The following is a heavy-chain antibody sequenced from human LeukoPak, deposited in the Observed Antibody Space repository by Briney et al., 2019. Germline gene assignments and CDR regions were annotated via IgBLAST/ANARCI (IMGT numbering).Heavy chain of an antibody. CDR2: FGNSA. V-gene: IGHV3-23*01. D-gene: IGHD1-26*01. CDR3: ANHGVYSGSYSMDV. Sequence: GGSLSLSCAASGFPFSRYAMSWVRPAPGKGLEWVSTFGNSAHYADSVKGRFTISRDNSKNTLYLQMNSLRADDTAVYYCANHGVYSGSYSMDVWGQGTTVIVSS. J-gene: IGHJ6*02. CDR1: GFPFSRYA.